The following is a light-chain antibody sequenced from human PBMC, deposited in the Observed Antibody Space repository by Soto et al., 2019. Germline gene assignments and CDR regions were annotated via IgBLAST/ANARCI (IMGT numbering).Light chain of an antibody. CDR2: DAS. Sequence: DSQMTQSPSTLSASVGDRVTITCRASQSISSWLAWYQQKPGKAPKLLSYDASSLESGVPSRFSGSGSGTEFPLTLSSLQPDDFATYYCQQYNSYSPYTFGQGTKLEIK. CDR1: QSISSW. CDR3: QQYNSYSPYT. J-gene: IGKJ2*01. V-gene: IGKV1-5*01.